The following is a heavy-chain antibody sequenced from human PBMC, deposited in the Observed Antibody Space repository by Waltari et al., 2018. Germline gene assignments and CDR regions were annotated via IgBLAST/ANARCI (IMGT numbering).Heavy chain of an antibody. Sequence: EVQLVESGGGLVKPGGSLRISCVVSGLNFRSYSMNWVRQAQGKGLEWVSYISDGSDYSYYADSVKGRFTISRDNAKNSLYLQMNRLRTDDTAVYYCARDFYCSDGRCTDYWGQGTLVTVSS. CDR3: ARDFYCSDGRCTDY. J-gene: IGHJ4*02. CDR2: ISDGSDYS. CDR1: GLNFRSYS. D-gene: IGHD2-15*01. V-gene: IGHV3-21*01.